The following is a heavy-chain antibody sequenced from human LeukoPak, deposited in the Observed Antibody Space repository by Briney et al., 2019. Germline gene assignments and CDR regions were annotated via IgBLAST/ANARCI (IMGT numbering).Heavy chain of an antibody. J-gene: IGHJ3*02. D-gene: IGHD4-23*01. CDR3: ARSGGHDAFDI. CDR1: GDSVSSYSAA. V-gene: IGHV6-1*01. CDR2: TYYRSKWYN. Sequence: SQTLSLTCAISGDSVSSYSAAWSWIRPSPSRGLEWLGRTYYRSKWYNDSAVSVKSRITINPDTSKNQFSLQLTSVTPEDTADYYCARSGGHDAFDIWGQGTMVTVSS.